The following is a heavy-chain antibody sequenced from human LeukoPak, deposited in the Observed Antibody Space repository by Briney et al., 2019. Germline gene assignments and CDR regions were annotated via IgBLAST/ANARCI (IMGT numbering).Heavy chain of an antibody. J-gene: IGHJ5*02. Sequence: GESLRLSCAASGFTFSDYYMSWIRQAPGKGLEWVSYISSSGSTIYYADSVKGRFTISRDNAKNSLYLQMNSLRAEDTAVYYCARIAGVPLINWFDPWGQGTLVTVSS. CDR1: GFTFSDYY. CDR3: ARIAGVPLINWFDP. V-gene: IGHV3-11*01. CDR2: ISSSGSTI. D-gene: IGHD3-10*01.